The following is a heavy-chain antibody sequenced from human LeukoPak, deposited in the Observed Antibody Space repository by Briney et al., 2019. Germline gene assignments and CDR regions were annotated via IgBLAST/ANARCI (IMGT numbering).Heavy chain of an antibody. CDR2: IYSGGST. CDR3: ARGCGDYWGLLDY. CDR1: GFTVSSSY. V-gene: IGHV3-66*01. Sequence: GGSLRLSCAASGFTVSSSYMSWVRQAPGKGLEWVSVIYSGGSTYFADSVKGRFIISKDNSKNTLYLQMNSLRADDTAMYYCARGCGDYWGLLDYWGQGTLVTVSS. J-gene: IGHJ4*02. D-gene: IGHD4-17*01.